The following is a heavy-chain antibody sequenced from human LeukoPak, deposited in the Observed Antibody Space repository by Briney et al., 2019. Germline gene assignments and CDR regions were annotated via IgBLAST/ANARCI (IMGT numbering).Heavy chain of an antibody. CDR2: INHSGST. V-gene: IGHV4-34*01. CDR3: ASGGSPVGATNDY. J-gene: IGHJ4*02. D-gene: IGHD1-26*01. Sequence: SETLSLTCAVYGGSFSGYYWSWIRQPPGKGLEWIREINHSGSTNYNPSLKSRVTISVDTSKNQFSLKLSSVTAADTAVYYCASGGSPVGATNDYWGQGTLVTVSS. CDR1: GGSFSGYY.